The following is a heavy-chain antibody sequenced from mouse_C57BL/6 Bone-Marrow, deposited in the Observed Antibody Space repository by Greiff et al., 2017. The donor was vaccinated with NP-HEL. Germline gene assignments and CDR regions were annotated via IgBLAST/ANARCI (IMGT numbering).Heavy chain of an antibody. CDR1: GYTFTDYY. Sequence: EVQLQQSGPVLVKPGASVKMSCKASGYTFTDYYMNWVKQSHGKSLEWIGVINPYNGGTSYNQKFKGKATLTVDTSSSTAYMELNSLTSEDSAVYYCARENYYGSSYDYWGQGTTLTVSS. CDR2: INPYNGGT. V-gene: IGHV1-19*01. D-gene: IGHD1-1*01. J-gene: IGHJ2*01. CDR3: ARENYYGSSYDY.